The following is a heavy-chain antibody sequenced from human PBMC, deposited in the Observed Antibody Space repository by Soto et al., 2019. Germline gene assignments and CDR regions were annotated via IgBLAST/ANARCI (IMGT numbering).Heavy chain of an antibody. CDR1: GGSFSGYY. D-gene: IGHD2-15*01. CDR2: INHSGST. Sequence: SETLSLTCAVYGGSFSGYYWSWIRQPPGKGLEWIGEINHSGSTNYNPSLKSRVTISVDTSKNQFSLKLSSVTAADTAVYYCARLMRQGYCSGGSCYYYYMDVWGKGTTVTVSS. V-gene: IGHV4-34*01. CDR3: ARLMRQGYCSGGSCYYYYMDV. J-gene: IGHJ6*03.